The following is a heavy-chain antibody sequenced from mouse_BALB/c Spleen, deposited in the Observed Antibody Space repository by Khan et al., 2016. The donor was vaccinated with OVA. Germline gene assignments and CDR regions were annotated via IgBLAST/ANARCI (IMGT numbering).Heavy chain of an antibody. V-gene: IGHV1-77*01. CDR2: IYPGSGNT. D-gene: IGHD1-2*01. CDR1: GYTFTDYY. J-gene: IGHJ3*01. Sequence: QVRLQQSGAELARPGASVKLSCKASGYTFTDYYINWVKQRTGQGLEWIGEIYPGSGNTYYNEKFKDKATLTADKSSTTAYMQRSSLTSEDSAVYFCARRNYFGYTFAYWGQGTLVTVSA. CDR3: ARRNYFGYTFAY.